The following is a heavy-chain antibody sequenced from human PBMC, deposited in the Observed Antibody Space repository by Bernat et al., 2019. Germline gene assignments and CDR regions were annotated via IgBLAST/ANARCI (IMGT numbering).Heavy chain of an antibody. D-gene: IGHD4-11*01. CDR2: VSYDGNNK. V-gene: IGHV3-30*01. CDR3: ATEGERMTTSSAFDI. CDR1: GFTFSSYV. Sequence: QVQLVESGGGVVQPGRSLRLSCAASGFTFSSYVMHWVRQAPDKGLEWVAVVSYDGNNKYYAGSVRGRFSISRDNSKNTLYLQMNSLRAEDTAVYYCATEGERMTTSSAFDIWGQGTVVTVSS. J-gene: IGHJ3*02.